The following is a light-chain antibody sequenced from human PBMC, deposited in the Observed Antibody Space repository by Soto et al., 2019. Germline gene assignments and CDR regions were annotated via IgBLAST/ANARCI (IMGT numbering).Light chain of an antibody. J-gene: IGKJ1*01. CDR2: KAS. V-gene: IGKV1-5*03. Sequence: DIPLTQSPSTLSGSVAGRVPIXCRASQTVSSWLAWYQQKPGKAPKLLIYKASTLKSGVPSRFSGSGSGTEFTLTISSLQPDDFATYYCQHYNSYSEAFGQGTKVDIK. CDR3: QHYNSYSEA. CDR1: QTVSSW.